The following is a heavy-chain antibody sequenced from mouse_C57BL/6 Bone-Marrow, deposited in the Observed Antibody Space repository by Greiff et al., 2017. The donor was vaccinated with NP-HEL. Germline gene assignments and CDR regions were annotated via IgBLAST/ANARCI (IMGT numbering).Heavy chain of an antibody. J-gene: IGHJ4*01. CDR1: GFTFSDYY. Sequence: EVKLVESEGGLVQPGSSMKLSCTASGFTFSDYYMAWVRQVPEKGLEWVANINYDGRSTYYLDSLKSRFIIPRDNAKNILYLQMSSLKSEDTATYYCAREAQALYAMDYWGQGTSVTVSS. CDR2: INYDGRST. V-gene: IGHV5-16*01. D-gene: IGHD3-2*02. CDR3: AREAQALYAMDY.